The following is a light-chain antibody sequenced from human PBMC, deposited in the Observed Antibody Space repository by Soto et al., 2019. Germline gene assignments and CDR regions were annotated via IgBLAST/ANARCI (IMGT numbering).Light chain of an antibody. J-gene: IGKJ1*01. CDR2: DAS. CDR1: RTVRRN. Sequence: DIVMTQSPATLSVSAGDRVTLSCRASRTVRRNVAWYQHKPGQAPRLLIYDASFRATGMPARFSGSGFGTEFTLTISSLQSEDFAVYYCQQYNNWPRTFGQGTKVDIK. CDR3: QQYNNWPRT. V-gene: IGKV3-15*01.